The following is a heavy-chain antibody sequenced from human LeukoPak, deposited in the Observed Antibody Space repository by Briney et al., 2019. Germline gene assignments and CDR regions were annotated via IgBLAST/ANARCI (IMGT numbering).Heavy chain of an antibody. CDR1: GFTFSSYS. Sequence: GGSLRLSCAASGFTFSSYSMNWVRQAPGKGLEWVSSISSSSSYIYYADSVKGRFTISRDNAKKSLYLQMNSLRAEDTAVYYCARGWGTMVRSQGGMDVWGQGTTVTVSS. V-gene: IGHV3-21*01. CDR3: ARGWGTMVRSQGGMDV. CDR2: ISSSSSYI. J-gene: IGHJ6*02. D-gene: IGHD3-10*01.